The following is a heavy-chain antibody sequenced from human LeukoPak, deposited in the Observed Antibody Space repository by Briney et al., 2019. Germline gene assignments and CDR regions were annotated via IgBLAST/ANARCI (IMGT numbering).Heavy chain of an antibody. J-gene: IGHJ5*02. CDR2: ISSDGSST. CDR3: ARAQAVPGTEGFDP. Sequence: PGGSLRLSCAASGSTFSSYWMHWVRQAPGKGLVWVSRISSDGSSTSYVDSVKGRFTISRDNAKNTLYLQMNSLRDEDTAVYYCARAQAVPGTEGFDPWGQGTLVTVSS. CDR1: GSTFSSYW. D-gene: IGHD6-19*01. V-gene: IGHV3-74*01.